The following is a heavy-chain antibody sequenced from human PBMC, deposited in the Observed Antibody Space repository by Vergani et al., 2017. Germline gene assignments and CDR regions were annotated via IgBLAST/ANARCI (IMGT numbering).Heavy chain of an antibody. J-gene: IGHJ6*02. V-gene: IGHV1-69*13. Sequence: QVQLVQSGAEVKKPGSSVKVSCKASGGTFSSYAISWVRQAPGQGLEWMGRIIPIFGTANYEQKFQGRGTITADESTSSAYMELSSLRSEDTAVYYCASPPNSSWNYYYYGMDVWGQGTTVTVSS. CDR3: ASPPNSSWNYYYYGMDV. CDR2: IIPIFGTA. D-gene: IGHD6-13*01. CDR1: GGTFSSYA.